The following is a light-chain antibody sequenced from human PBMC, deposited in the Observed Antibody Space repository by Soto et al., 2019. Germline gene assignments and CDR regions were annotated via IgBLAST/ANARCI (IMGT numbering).Light chain of an antibody. CDR1: RGISNY. Sequence: DIQMTQSPSSLSASIGDRVTITCRASRGISNYLAWYQQKPGKVPKLLIFAASTLHSGVSSRFSGSGSRTDFTLTISSLQPEDVATYYCQNYNSAPQTFGQGTKVDIK. CDR2: AAS. V-gene: IGKV1-27*01. CDR3: QNYNSAPQT. J-gene: IGKJ1*01.